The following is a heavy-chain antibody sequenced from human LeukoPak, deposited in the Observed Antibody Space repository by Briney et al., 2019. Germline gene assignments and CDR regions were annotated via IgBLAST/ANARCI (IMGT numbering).Heavy chain of an antibody. CDR2: IFTSGST. V-gene: IGHV4-4*07. D-gene: IGHD5-24*01. CDR1: SGSIGNFY. J-gene: IGHJ4*02. Sequence: SETLSLTCNVSSGSIGNFYWSWIRQPAGKGLEWIGRIFTSGSTYYNPSLKSRLTTSVDTSKNQFSLKLRSVTAADTAVYYCARHFVEMATILPYYFDYWGQGTLVTVSS. CDR3: ARHFVEMATILPYYFDY.